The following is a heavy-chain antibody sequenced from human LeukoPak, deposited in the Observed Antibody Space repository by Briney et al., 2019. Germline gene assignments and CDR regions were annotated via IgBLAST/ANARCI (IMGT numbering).Heavy chain of an antibody. CDR2: ISGSGGST. V-gene: IGHV3-23*01. CDR1: GFTFSNYA. D-gene: IGHD2-2*01. Sequence: GGSLRLSCAASGFTFSNYAMSWVRQAPGKGLEWVSVISGSGGSTFYADSVKGRFTISRDNSKNTLYLQMNSLRAEDTAIYYSAKGLEYQLLVGYDYYGMDVWGQGTTVTVSS. CDR3: AKGLEYQLLVGYDYYGMDV. J-gene: IGHJ6*02.